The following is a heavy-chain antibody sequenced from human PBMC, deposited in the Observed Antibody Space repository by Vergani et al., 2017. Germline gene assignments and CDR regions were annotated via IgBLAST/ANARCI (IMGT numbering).Heavy chain of an antibody. CDR3: ARVSYDFWSGYYSGTSWFDP. J-gene: IGHJ5*02. D-gene: IGHD3-3*01. V-gene: IGHV3-66*02. CDR1: GFTVSSNY. CDR2: IYSGGST. Sequence: EVQLVESGGGLVQPGGSLRLSCAASGFTVSSNYMSWVRQAPGKGLEWVSVIYSGGSTYYADSVKGRFTISRDNSKNTLYLQMNSLRAEDTAVYYCARVSYDFWSGYYSGTSWFDPWGQGTLVTVSS.